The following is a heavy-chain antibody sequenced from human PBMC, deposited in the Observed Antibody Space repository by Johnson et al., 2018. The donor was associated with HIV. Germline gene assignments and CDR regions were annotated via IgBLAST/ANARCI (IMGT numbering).Heavy chain of an antibody. Sequence: QVQLVESGGGVVQPGRSLRLSCGASGFTFSSHDMDWVRQAPGKGLEWVGSISYDGSNKYDADSVKGRFTISRDNSKNTLYLQMNSLRVEDTAVYYCAREWGVITVGGVIPRNAFDIWGQGTMVTVSS. CDR2: ISYDGSNK. CDR3: AREWGVITVGGVIPRNAFDI. J-gene: IGHJ3*02. D-gene: IGHD3-16*02. V-gene: IGHV3-30*03. CDR1: GFTFSSHD.